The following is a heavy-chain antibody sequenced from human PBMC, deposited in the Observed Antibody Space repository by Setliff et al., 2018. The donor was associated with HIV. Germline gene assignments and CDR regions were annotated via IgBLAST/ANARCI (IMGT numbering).Heavy chain of an antibody. CDR1: GDSVSSNSAA. J-gene: IGHJ4*02. V-gene: IGHV6-1*01. CDR2: TYYRSKWNT. D-gene: IGHD6-13*01. Sequence: SQTLSLTCAISGDSVSSNSAAWNWIRQSPSRGLEWLGRTYYRSKWNTDYAVSVESRIIINPDTSKNQFSLQLNSVTPEDTAVYYCARGGKIAAAGGIFDYWGQGTLVTVSS. CDR3: ARGGKIAAAGGIFDY.